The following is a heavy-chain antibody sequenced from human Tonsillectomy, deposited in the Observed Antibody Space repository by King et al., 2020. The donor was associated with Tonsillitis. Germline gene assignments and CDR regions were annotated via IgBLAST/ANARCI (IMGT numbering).Heavy chain of an antibody. D-gene: IGHD6-13*01. CDR1: GYNFTSYW. J-gene: IGHJ4*02. CDR3: ARRRPGIAAATDF. CDR2: IYPGDSDT. V-gene: IGHV5-51*01. Sequence: VQLVQSGAEVKKPGESLKISCKGSGYNFTSYWIGWVRQMPGKGLEWMGSIYPGDSDTRYSPSFQGQVTISADKSISTAFLPWSSLKATDTAMYYCARRRPGIAAATDFWGQGTLVTVSS.